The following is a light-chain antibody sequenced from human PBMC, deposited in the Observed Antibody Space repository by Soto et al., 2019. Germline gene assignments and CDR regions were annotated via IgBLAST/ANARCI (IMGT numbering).Light chain of an antibody. CDR2: GAS. V-gene: IGKV3-20*01. CDR3: QQFGTIPFT. J-gene: IGKJ3*01. Sequence: EIVLTQSPGTLSLSPGERATLSCRASQSVSSTYLGWYQQKPGQAPRLLISGASNRATGIPDRFSGSGSGTDFTLTISRLAPEDFAVYYCQQFGTIPFTVVPGTKVDV. CDR1: QSVSSTY.